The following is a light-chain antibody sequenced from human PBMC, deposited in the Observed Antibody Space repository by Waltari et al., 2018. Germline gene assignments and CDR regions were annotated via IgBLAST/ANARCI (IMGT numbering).Light chain of an antibody. CDR2: TAS. V-gene: IGKV1-39*01. Sequence: DIQMTQSPSFLSASIADRVTITCRASRTIVNSVNWYQQKPGKAPKLLIYTASTLQGGVPSRFSGSGSGTDFTLTITNLQLEDFATYYCQQSFSSFGGGTKVEIK. J-gene: IGKJ4*01. CDR3: QQSFSS. CDR1: RTIVNS.